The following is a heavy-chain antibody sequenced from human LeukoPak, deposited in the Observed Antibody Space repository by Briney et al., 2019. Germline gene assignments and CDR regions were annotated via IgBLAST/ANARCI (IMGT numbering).Heavy chain of an antibody. V-gene: IGHV3-21*01. D-gene: IGHD6-6*01. CDR1: GFTFSSYS. J-gene: IGHJ4*02. CDR2: ISSSSSYI. CDR3: AREGAEYSSSFFPVDY. Sequence: GGSLRLSCAASGFTFSSYSMNWVRQAPGKGLEWVSSISSSSSYIYYADSVKGRFTISRDNAKNSLYLQMNSLRAEDTAVYCCAREGAEYSSSFFPVDYWGQGTLVTVSS.